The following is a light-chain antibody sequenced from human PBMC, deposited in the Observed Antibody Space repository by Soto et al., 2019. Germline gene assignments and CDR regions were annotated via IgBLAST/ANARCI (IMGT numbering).Light chain of an antibody. CDR2: GAS. CDR1: QSVSRSY. CDR3: QQYGSSTYT. Sequence: EIVLTQSPGTVSLSPGERATLSCRASQSVSRSYLAWYQLKPVQAPRLLIYGASSRATGIPDRFSGSGSGTDFTLTISSLEPEEFASYYGQQYGSSTYTFGQGTKLEIK. J-gene: IGKJ2*01. V-gene: IGKV3-20*01.